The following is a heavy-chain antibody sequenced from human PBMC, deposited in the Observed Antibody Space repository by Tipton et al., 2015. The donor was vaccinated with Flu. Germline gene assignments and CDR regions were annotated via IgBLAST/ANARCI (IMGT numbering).Heavy chain of an antibody. D-gene: IGHD6-13*01. CDR1: GDSIGSDY. V-gene: IGHV3-7*01. CDR3: ARAWAAAGSA. Sequence: LSLTCSVSGDSIGSDYYWGWIRQPPGKGLEWVANVNQDGSVKYYVDSVKGRFIISRDNARNSVFLQMSSLRSEDTAIYYCARAWAAAGSAWGQGTLVTVSS. J-gene: IGHJ5*02. CDR2: VNQDGSVK.